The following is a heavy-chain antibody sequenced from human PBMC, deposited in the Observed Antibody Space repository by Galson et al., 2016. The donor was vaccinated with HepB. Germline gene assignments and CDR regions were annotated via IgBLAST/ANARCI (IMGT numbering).Heavy chain of an antibody. Sequence: SLRLSCADSGFTFSYYWTSWVRQGPGKGLEWVGNIKEDGGEKNYVDSVKGRFSISRDNAKNSLYLQMNSLRVEDTAVYYCTRDFGYSNYDWGQGTLVTVSS. CDR2: IKEDGGEK. CDR3: TRDFGYSNYD. J-gene: IGHJ4*02. D-gene: IGHD6-13*01. CDR1: GFTFSYYW. V-gene: IGHV3-7*01.